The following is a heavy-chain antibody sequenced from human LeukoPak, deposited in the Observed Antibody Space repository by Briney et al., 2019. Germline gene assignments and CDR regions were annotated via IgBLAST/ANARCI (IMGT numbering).Heavy chain of an antibody. V-gene: IGHV3-7*01. CDR1: GFTLSNYW. J-gene: IGHJ4*02. CDR3: ARHSASGSYYTYNFDY. CDR2: INQDGSQT. D-gene: IGHD3-10*01. Sequence: AESLRVSCAASGFTLSNYWMSWVRQAPGKGMEWVANINQDGSQTYYVDSLKGRFSISRDKVKGSLYLQMNSLRAEDTAVFYCARHSASGSYYTYNFDYWGQGTQVTVSS.